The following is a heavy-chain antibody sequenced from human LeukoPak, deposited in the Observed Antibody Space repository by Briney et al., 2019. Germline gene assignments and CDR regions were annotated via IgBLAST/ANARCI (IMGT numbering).Heavy chain of an antibody. Sequence: GGSLRLSCAASGFTFSDFYMSWIRQAPGKGLEWLSDISSSSTDTNYADSVKGRFTISRDNAKNSLFLQLNSLRAEDTAVYYCARSPPSYCSGGSCYGGGYYFDYWGQGTLVTVSS. CDR2: ISSSSTDT. D-gene: IGHD2-15*01. V-gene: IGHV3-11*06. CDR3: ARSPPSYCSGGSCYGGGYYFDY. CDR1: GFTFSDFY. J-gene: IGHJ4*02.